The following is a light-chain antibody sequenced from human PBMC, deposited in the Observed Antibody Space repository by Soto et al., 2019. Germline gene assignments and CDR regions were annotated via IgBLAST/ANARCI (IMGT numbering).Light chain of an antibody. CDR2: GAS. CDR3: QQYATSPLT. Sequence: EIVLTQSPATLSLSPGERATLSCGASQTVGRDYLAWYQQKPGLAPRLLISGASTRATGIPDRFSGSGSGKDFTLIISRLEPEDFAVYFCQQYATSPLTFRGGTEVEIK. V-gene: IGKV3D-20*01. CDR1: QTVGRDY. J-gene: IGKJ4*01.